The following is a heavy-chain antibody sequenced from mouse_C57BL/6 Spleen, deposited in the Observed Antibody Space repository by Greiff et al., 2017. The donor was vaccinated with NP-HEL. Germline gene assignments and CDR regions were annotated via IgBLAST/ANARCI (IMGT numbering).Heavy chain of an antibody. CDR1: GYTFTDYE. D-gene: IGHD1-1*01. Sequence: VQLQQSGAELVRPGASVTLSCKASGYTFTDYEMHWVKQTPVHGLEWIGAIDPETGGTAYNQKFKGKAILTADKSSSTAYMELRSLTSEDSAVYYCTRRGFTTVVAEDYWGQGTTLTVSS. J-gene: IGHJ2*01. CDR2: IDPETGGT. V-gene: IGHV1-15*01. CDR3: TRRGFTTVVAEDY.